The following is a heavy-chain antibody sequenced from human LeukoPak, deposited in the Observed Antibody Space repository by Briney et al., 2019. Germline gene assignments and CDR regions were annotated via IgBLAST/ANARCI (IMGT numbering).Heavy chain of an antibody. Sequence: GGSLRLSCAASGFTFSSYWMSWVRQAPGKGLEWVANIKQDGSEKYYVDSVKGRFTISGDNAKNSLYLQMNSLRAEDTAVYYCAREWVVTAISILYYYYGMDVWGQGTTVTVSS. CDR1: GFTFSSYW. D-gene: IGHD2-21*02. J-gene: IGHJ6*02. CDR2: IKQDGSEK. V-gene: IGHV3-7*01. CDR3: AREWVVTAISILYYYYGMDV.